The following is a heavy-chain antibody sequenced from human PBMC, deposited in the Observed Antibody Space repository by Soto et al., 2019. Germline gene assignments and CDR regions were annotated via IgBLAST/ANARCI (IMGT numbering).Heavy chain of an antibody. CDR1: GFTFSSNW. CDR3: AKPISISGVIIDAFDV. CDR2: ISYEGSNK. Sequence: PGGSLRLSCAASGFTFSSNWMTWVRQAPGRGLEWVAVISYEGSNKYYADPVKGRFTISRDNSKNTLYLEMNSLRTEDTAVYYCAKPISISGVIIDAFDVWGQGTMVTVSS. J-gene: IGHJ3*01. D-gene: IGHD3-3*01. V-gene: IGHV3-30*18.